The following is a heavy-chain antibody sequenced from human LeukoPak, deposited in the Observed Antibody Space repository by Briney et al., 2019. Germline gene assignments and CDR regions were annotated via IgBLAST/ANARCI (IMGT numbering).Heavy chain of an antibody. CDR3: ARDILTGYYSDY. D-gene: IGHD3-9*01. J-gene: IGHJ4*02. CDR1: GYTFTSYG. V-gene: IGHV1-69*04. Sequence: SVKVSCKASGYTFTSYGISWVRQAPGQGLEWMGRIIPILGIANYAQKFQGRVTITADKSTSTAYMELSSLRSEDTAVYYCARDILTGYYSDYWGQGTLVTVSS. CDR2: IIPILGIA.